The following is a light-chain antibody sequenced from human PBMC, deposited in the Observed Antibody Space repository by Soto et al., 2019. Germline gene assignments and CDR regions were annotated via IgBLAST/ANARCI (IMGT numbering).Light chain of an antibody. Sequence: DIVLSQSPATPSLSKGERATLSCRASQTVRNNYLAWYQQKPGQAPRLLIYDASSRATGIPDRFSGGGSGTDFTLTISSLQPEDVAAYYCQEYTSAPLTFGGGTKV. J-gene: IGKJ4*01. CDR2: DAS. CDR1: QTVRNNY. CDR3: QEYTSAPLT. V-gene: IGKV3D-20*02.